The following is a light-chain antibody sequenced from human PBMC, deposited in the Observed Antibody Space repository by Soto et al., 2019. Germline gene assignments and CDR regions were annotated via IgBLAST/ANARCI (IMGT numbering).Light chain of an antibody. CDR2: AAS. V-gene: IGKV3-20*01. Sequence: EIVLTQSPGTLSLSPGERATLSCRASQSVSSSYLAWYQQKPGQAPRLLIFAASSRATGIPDRFNGRGSGTDFTLSISRLEPEDFAVYYCQEYGSSPYTFGQGTKLEIK. CDR1: QSVSSSY. CDR3: QEYGSSPYT. J-gene: IGKJ2*01.